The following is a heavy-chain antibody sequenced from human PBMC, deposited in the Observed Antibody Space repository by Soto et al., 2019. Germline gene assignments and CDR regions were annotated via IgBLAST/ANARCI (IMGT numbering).Heavy chain of an antibody. CDR2: IYYSGSS. J-gene: IGHJ4*02. CDR3: ARARYDSSCYYYFDY. D-gene: IGHD3-22*01. Sequence: QVQLQQSGPGLVKPSETLSLTCTVSGGSISGYYWSWIRQPPGKGLEWIGYIYYSGSSNYNPSLKSRVTIPVGTSKNQFALRLRSVTAADTAVYYCARARYDSSCYYYFDYWGQGTLVTVSS. V-gene: IGHV4-59*01. CDR1: GGSISGYY.